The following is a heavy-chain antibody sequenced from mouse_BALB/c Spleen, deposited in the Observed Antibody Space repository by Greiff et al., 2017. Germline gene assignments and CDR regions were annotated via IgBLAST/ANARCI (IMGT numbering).Heavy chain of an antibody. J-gene: IGHJ3*01. CDR3: AREWGYGSSPAWFAY. CDR2: INSNGGST. Sequence: EVQGVESGGGLVQPGGSLKLSCAASGFTFSSYGMSWVRQTPDKRLELVATINSNGGSTYYPDSVKGRFTISRDNAKNTLYLQMSSLKSEDTAMYYCAREWGYGSSPAWFAYWGQGTLVTVSA. CDR1: GFTFSSYG. D-gene: IGHD1-1*01. V-gene: IGHV5-6-3*01.